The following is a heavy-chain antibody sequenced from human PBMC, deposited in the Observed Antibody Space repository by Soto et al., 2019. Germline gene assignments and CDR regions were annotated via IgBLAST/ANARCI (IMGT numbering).Heavy chain of an antibody. CDR3: ARDPRRVRGLGMDV. D-gene: IGHD3-10*01. CDR2: INAGNGNT. J-gene: IGHJ6*02. CDR1: GYTFTSYA. V-gene: IGHV1-3*01. Sequence: QVQLVQSGAEVKKPGASVKVSCKASGYTFTSYAMHWVRQAPGQRLEWMGWINAGNGNTKYSQKFQGRVTITRDTPASTGDRELGSLRCEDTAVYYWARDPRRVRGLGMDVWGPGTTGTVSS.